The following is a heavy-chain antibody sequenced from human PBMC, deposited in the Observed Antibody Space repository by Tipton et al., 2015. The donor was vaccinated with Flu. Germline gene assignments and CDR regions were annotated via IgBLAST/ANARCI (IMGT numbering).Heavy chain of an antibody. Sequence: TLSLTCSVSGDSIGSDYFWGWIRQPPGKGLEWIGNVHQTGTTYYNPSLKSRVTMSVDTSKNQFSLKLSSVTAADTAVYYCARHTYCSGGSCALDYWGQGTLVTVSS. CDR1: GDSIGSDYF. CDR2: VHQTGTT. D-gene: IGHD2-15*01. J-gene: IGHJ4*02. CDR3: ARHTYCSGGSCALDY. V-gene: IGHV4-38-2*01.